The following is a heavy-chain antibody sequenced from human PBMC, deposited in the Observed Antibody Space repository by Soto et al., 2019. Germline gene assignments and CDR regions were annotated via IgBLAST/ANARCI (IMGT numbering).Heavy chain of an antibody. J-gene: IGHJ4*02. V-gene: IGHV3-7*01. Sequence: GGSLRLSCAASGFTFSSYWMSWVRQAPGKRLEWVANIKQDGSEKYYVDSVKGRFTISRDNAKNSLYLQMNSLRAEDTAVYYCARDRSDGDPDYWGQGTLVTVSS. CDR1: GFTFSSYW. CDR3: ARDRSDGDPDY. D-gene: IGHD4-17*01. CDR2: IKQDGSEK.